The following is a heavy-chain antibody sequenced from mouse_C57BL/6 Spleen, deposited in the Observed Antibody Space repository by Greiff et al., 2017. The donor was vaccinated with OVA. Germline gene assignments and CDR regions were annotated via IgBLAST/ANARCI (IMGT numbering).Heavy chain of an antibody. D-gene: IGHD1-1*01. CDR1: GYTFTDYE. CDR2: IDPETGGT. CDR3: TSDTTVVDY. J-gene: IGHJ2*01. Sequence: QVQLQQSGAELVRPGASVTLSCKASGYTFTDYEMHWVKQTPVHGLEWIGAIDPETGGTAYNQKFKGKAILTADKSSSTAYMELRSLTSEDSAVYYCTSDTTVVDYWGQGTTLTVSS. V-gene: IGHV1-15*01.